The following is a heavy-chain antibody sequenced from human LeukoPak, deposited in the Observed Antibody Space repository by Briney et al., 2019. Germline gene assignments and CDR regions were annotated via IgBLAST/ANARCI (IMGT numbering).Heavy chain of an antibody. J-gene: IGHJ6*02. Sequence: GGSLRLSCAASGFTFSDSWMSWVRQAPGKGLEWVASMNQDGSAKGYVDSVTGRFTISRDNARNSLYLQMSSLRPEDTAVYYCATYTHWVAGDVWGQGTTVTVSS. D-gene: IGHD3-16*01. CDR1: GFTFSDSW. V-gene: IGHV3-7*01. CDR2: MNQDGSAK. CDR3: ATYTHWVAGDV.